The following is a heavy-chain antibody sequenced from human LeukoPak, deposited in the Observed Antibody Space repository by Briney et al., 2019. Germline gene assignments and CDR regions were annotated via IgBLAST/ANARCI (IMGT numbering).Heavy chain of an antibody. CDR1: GFTFSSYG. CDR3: ARGEDSSGYRNWFDP. CDR2: IRYDGSNK. D-gene: IGHD3-22*01. V-gene: IGHV3-30*02. J-gene: IGHJ5*02. Sequence: PGGSLRLSCAASGFTFSSYGMHWVRLAPGKGLEWVAFIRYDGSNKYYADSVKGRFTISRDNSKNTLYLQMNSLRAEDTAVYYCARGEDSSGYRNWFDPWGQGTLVTVSS.